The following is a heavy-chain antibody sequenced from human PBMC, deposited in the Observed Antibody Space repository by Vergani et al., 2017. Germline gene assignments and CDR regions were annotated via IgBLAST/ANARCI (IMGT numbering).Heavy chain of an antibody. CDR2: IRSKANSYAT. V-gene: IGHV3-73*01. J-gene: IGHJ4*02. Sequence: VQLVESGGGVVQPGRSLRLSCAASGFTFSSYGMHWVRQAPGKGLEWVGRIRSKANSYATAYAASVKGRFTISRDDSKNTAYLQMNSLKTEDTAVYYCTRQRDYGSGSYYNVGANDYWGQGTLVTVSS. CDR1: GFTFSSYG. D-gene: IGHD3-10*01. CDR3: TRQRDYGSGSYYNVGANDY.